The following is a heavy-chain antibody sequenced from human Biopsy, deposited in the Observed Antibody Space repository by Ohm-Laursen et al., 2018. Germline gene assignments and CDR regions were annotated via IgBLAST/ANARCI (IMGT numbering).Heavy chain of an antibody. CDR2: ISNDGDIK. Sequence: SLRLSCTASGFTFSSYGMHWVRQAPGKGLERVSLISNDGDIKYSADSMEGRFTTSRDNSRNTLFLQMNSLKAEDTAVYYCAKDRFPYTSGYSSVFEYWGQGTLVTVSS. CDR3: AKDRFPYTSGYSSVFEY. V-gene: IGHV3-30*18. D-gene: IGHD3-22*01. CDR1: GFTFSSYG. J-gene: IGHJ4*02.